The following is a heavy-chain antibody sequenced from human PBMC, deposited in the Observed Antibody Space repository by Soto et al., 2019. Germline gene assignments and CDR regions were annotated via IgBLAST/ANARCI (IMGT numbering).Heavy chain of an antibody. CDR2: IYHSGST. CDR3: ARLYFGVATRWFAP. CDR1: GGSISSSHW. V-gene: IGHV4-4*02. J-gene: IGHJ5*02. D-gene: IGHD3-3*01. Sequence: PSETLSLTCAVSGGSISSSHWWSWVRQPPGKGLEWIGQIYHSGSTNYNPSLKSRVTISVDKSKNHFSLKLTSVTAADTALYYCARLYFGVATRWFAPWGQGTRVTVSS.